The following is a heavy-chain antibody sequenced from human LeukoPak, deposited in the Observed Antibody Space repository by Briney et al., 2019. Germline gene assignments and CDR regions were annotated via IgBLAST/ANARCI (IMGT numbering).Heavy chain of an antibody. V-gene: IGHV3-30*03. CDR3: AREDWYYYGSGSYDY. Sequence: GGSLRLSCEASGFTFSSYSMNWVRRAPGKGLEWVAVISYDGGNKYYADSVKGRFTISRDNSKNTLYLQMNSLRAEDTAVYYCAREDWYYYGSGSYDYWGQGTLVTVSS. J-gene: IGHJ4*02. CDR1: GFTFSSYS. D-gene: IGHD3-10*01. CDR2: ISYDGGNK.